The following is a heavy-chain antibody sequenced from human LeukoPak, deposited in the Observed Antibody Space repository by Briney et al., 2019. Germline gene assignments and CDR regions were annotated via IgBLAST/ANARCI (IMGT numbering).Heavy chain of an antibody. CDR3: ARGDVDTAMAARYFDY. V-gene: IGHV4-34*01. D-gene: IGHD5-18*01. J-gene: IGHJ4*02. CDR2: INHSGST. CDR1: GGSFSGYY. Sequence: PSETLSLTCAVYGGSFSGYYWSWIRQPPGKGLEWIGEINHSGSTNYNPSLKSRVTISVDTSKNQFSLKLSSVTAADTAVYYCARGDVDTAMAARYFDYWGQGTLVTVSS.